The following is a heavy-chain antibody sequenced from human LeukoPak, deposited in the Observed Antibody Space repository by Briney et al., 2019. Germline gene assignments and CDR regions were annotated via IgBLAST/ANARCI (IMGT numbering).Heavy chain of an antibody. CDR3: ARDHGSSCDY. V-gene: IGHV6-1*01. D-gene: IGHD6-13*01. CDR2: TYYRSKWYI. CDR1: GDSVSSNNAA. Sequence: SQTLSLTCAISGDSVSSNNAAWNWIRQSPSRGLEWLGRTYYRSKWYIDYAEFVKSRKTINPDTSKNHFSLQLNSVTPEDTAVYYCARDHGSSCDYWGQGTLVTVSS. J-gene: IGHJ4*02.